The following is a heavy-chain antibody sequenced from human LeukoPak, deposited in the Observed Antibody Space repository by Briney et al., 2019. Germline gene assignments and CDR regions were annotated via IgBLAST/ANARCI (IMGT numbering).Heavy chain of an antibody. V-gene: IGHV3-21*04. D-gene: IGHD6-19*01. CDR1: GFTFSSHG. J-gene: IGHJ4*02. Sequence: GGSLRLSCAASGFTFSSHGMNWVRQAPGKGLEWVSYISSSSSNIYDADSMKGRFTLSRDNTKNSLYLQMNSLRDEDTAVYYCARDFGKQWLVSYFDYWGQGTLVTVSS. CDR2: ISSSSSNI. CDR3: ARDFGKQWLVSYFDY.